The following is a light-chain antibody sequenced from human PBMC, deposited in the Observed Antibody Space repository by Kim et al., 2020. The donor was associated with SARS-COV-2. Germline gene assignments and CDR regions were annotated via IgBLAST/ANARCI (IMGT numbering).Light chain of an antibody. Sequence: APGKTARITCGRNNIGSKSVRWYQQKPGQAPVLVIYYDSDRPSGIPERFSGSNSGNTATLTISRVEAGDEADYYCQVWDSSSDSYVFGTGTKVTVL. CDR1: NIGSKS. CDR2: YDS. J-gene: IGLJ1*01. CDR3: QVWDSSSDSYV. V-gene: IGLV3-21*04.